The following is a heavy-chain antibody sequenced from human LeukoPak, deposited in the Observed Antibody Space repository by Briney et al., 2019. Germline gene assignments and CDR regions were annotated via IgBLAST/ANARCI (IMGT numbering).Heavy chain of an antibody. CDR2: IYYSGSA. Sequence: SETLSLTCAVSGGSISSADFYWSWNRQHPGKGLEWIGFIYYSGSAYYNPSLKSRVSISIDTSKNQFSLTLNSVTAVDTAVYYCARGSDFFDYWGQGTLVTVSS. V-gene: IGHV4-31*11. J-gene: IGHJ4*02. CDR3: ARGSDFFDY. CDR1: GGSISSADFY.